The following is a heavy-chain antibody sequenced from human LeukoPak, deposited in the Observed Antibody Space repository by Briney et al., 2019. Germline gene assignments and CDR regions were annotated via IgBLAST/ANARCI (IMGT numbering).Heavy chain of an antibody. Sequence: GGSLRLSCAASGFTSSSYWMSWVRQAPGKGLEWVANIKQDGSEKYYVDSVKGRFTIPRDNAKNSLYLQMNSLRAEDTAVYYCARSSSGAFDCWGQGTLVTVSS. CDR1: GFTSSSYW. CDR3: ARSSSGAFDC. D-gene: IGHD6-6*01. J-gene: IGHJ4*02. CDR2: IKQDGSEK. V-gene: IGHV3-7*01.